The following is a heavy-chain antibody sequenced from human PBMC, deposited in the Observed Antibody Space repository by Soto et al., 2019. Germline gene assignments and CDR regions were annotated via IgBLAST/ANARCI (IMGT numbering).Heavy chain of an antibody. V-gene: IGHV4-31*03. Sequence: QLQLQESGPGLVEPSQTLSLTCTVSGGSISGVGYYWRWIRQHPGKGLEWIGYIHHSGTTYYNPSLKSRLTISVATSKTQFPMKLSSVTAAAAAVYYCARAWTAGAGWANWFGLWGQGTLVTVSS. CDR1: GGSISGVGYY. CDR2: IHHSGTT. J-gene: IGHJ5*02. CDR3: ARAWTAGAGWANWFGL. D-gene: IGHD6-13*01.